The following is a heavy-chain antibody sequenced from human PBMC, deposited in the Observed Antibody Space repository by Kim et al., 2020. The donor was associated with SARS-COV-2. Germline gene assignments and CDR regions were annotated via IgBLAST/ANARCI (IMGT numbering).Heavy chain of an antibody. J-gene: IGHJ6*02. CDR3: ARDLLDWNRYYYYGMDV. D-gene: IGHD1-1*01. V-gene: IGHV3-30*07. Sequence: VKGQFTISRDNSKNTLYLQMNSLRAEETAVYCCARDLLDWNRYYYYGMDVWGQGTTVTVSS.